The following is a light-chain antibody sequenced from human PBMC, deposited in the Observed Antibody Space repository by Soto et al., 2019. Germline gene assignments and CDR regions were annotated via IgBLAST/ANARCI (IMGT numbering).Light chain of an antibody. Sequence: DIQLTQSPSSLSASVGDRVTITCRASQGLSSYLAWYQQKPGKAPKLLIYAASTLQSGVPSRFSGSASGKEFSHTISILQPEDVPTYYCQQLNCYWTFCQGTKVEIK. CDR1: QGLSSY. V-gene: IGKV1-9*01. J-gene: IGKJ1*01. CDR3: QQLNCYWT. CDR2: AAS.